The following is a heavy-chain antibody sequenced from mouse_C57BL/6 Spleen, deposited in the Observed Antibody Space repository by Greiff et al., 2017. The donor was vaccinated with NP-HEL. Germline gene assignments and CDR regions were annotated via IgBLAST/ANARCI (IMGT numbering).Heavy chain of an antibody. Sequence: QVQLKESGPGLVAPSQSLSITCTVSGFSLTSYAISWVRQPPGKGLEWLGVIWTGGGTNYNSALKSRLSISKDNSKSQVFLKMNSLQTDDTARYYCARERIYYYGSSPYWYFDVWGTGTTVTVSS. J-gene: IGHJ1*03. CDR3: ARERIYYYGSSPYWYFDV. D-gene: IGHD1-1*01. CDR2: IWTGGGT. V-gene: IGHV2-9-1*01. CDR1: GFSLTSYA.